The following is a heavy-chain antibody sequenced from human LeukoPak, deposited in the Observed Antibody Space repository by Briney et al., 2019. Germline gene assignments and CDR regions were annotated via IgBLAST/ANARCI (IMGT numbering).Heavy chain of an antibody. CDR3: AKDSTMARFDY. V-gene: IGHV3-30*18. Sequence: GGSLRLSCAASGFTFSSYGMHWVRQAPGKGLEWVAVISYDGSNKYYADSVKGRFTISRDNSKNTLYLQMNGLRAEDTAVYYCAKDSTMARFDYWGQGTLVTVSS. CDR2: ISYDGSNK. J-gene: IGHJ4*02. D-gene: IGHD3-10*01. CDR1: GFTFSSYG.